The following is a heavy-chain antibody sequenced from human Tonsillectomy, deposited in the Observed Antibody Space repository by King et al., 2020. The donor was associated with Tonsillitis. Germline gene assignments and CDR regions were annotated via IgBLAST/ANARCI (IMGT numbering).Heavy chain of an antibody. CDR3: AKDLRGGSGPDGSHI. J-gene: IGHJ3*02. V-gene: IGHV3-23*03. CDR2: IYSGGTDT. Sequence: VQLVESGGGLEQPGGSLRLSCAASGFTFNSYAMSWVRQAPGKGLEWVSIIYSGGTDTYYADSVKGRFTISRDNSKNTLYLQMNSLRADDTAVYYCAKDLRGGSGPDGSHIWGQGTMVTVSS. D-gene: IGHD3-10*01. CDR1: GFTFNSYA.